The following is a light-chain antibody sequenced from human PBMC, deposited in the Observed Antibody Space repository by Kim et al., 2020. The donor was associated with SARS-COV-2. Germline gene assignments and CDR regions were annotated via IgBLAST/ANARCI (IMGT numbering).Light chain of an antibody. J-gene: IGKJ2*01. CDR3: QQHNSYPST. Sequence: SSSVGARVTITCRASQSISTWLAWYQQKPGKAPKLLIYRASSLESGVPSRFSGSGSGTEFTLTISSLQPDDFATYYCQQHNSYPSTFGQGTKLEI. V-gene: IGKV1-5*03. CDR2: RAS. CDR1: QSISTW.